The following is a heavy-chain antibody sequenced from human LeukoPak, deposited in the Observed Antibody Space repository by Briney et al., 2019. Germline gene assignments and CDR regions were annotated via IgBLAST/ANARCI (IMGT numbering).Heavy chain of an antibody. D-gene: IGHD2/OR15-2a*01. CDR2: ISAYNGNT. CDR3: ARDGVGPFSERHFI. J-gene: IGHJ4*02. CDR1: GYTFTSYG. V-gene: IGHV1-18*01. Sequence: AAVKVSCKASGYTFTSYGISWVRQAPGQGLEWMGWISAYNGNTNYAQKLQGRVTMTTDTSTSTAYMELRSLRSDDTAVYYCARDGVGPFSERHFIWGQGTLVTVSS.